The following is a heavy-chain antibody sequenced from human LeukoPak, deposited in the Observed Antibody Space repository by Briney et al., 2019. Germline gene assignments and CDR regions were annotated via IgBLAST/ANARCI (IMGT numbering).Heavy chain of an antibody. D-gene: IGHD3-22*01. CDR3: ARYYYDSSGYYYYFDY. V-gene: IGHV5-51*01. CDR1: GYGFSSYW. CDR2: IYPGDSDT. Sequence: GESLKISCKGSGYGFSSYWIGWVRQMPGKGLEWMGIIYPGDSDTRYSPSFQGQVTISADKSISTAYLQWSSLKASDTAMYYCARYYYDSSGYYYYFDYWGQGTLVTVSS. J-gene: IGHJ4*02.